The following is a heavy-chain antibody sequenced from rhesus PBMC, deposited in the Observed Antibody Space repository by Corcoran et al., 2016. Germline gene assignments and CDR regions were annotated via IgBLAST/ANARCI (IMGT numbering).Heavy chain of an antibody. D-gene: IGHD3-22*01. CDR3: TTDTALWSSLDV. CDR1: AFTCSDYA. Sequence: EVQLLVSGGGLVQPGGSLSLSCAASAFTCSDYAMSWVVQASGNGLEWVGNIRSKYNNYATEYAASVKGRFTISRDDSKNTLYLQMSSLKTEDTAVYYCTTDTALWSSLDVWGRGVLVTVSS. V-gene: IGHV3-186*02. CDR2: IRSKYNNYAT. J-gene: IGHJ5-2*02.